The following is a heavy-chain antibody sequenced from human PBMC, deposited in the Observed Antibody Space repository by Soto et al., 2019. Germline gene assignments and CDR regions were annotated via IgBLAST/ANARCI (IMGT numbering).Heavy chain of an antibody. V-gene: IGHV4-34*01. Sequence: SETLSLTCAVYGWSFSGYYWSLIRQPPGKGLEWIGEINHSGSTNYNPSLKSRVTISVDTSKNQFSLKLSSVTAADTAVYYCARVRAIAAAGTLLDYWGQGTLVTVSS. CDR2: INHSGST. J-gene: IGHJ4*02. D-gene: IGHD6-13*01. CDR1: GWSFSGYY. CDR3: ARVRAIAAAGTLLDY.